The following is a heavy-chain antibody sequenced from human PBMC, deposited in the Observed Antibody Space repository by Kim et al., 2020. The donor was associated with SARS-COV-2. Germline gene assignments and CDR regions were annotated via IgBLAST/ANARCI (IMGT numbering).Heavy chain of an antibody. J-gene: IGHJ4*02. D-gene: IGHD1-26*01. Sequence: AQKFQGRVTITADESTSTAYMELSSLRSEDTAVYYCVGVGSASARYYFDYWGQGTLVTVSS. V-gene: IGHV1-69*01. CDR3: VGVGSASARYYFDY.